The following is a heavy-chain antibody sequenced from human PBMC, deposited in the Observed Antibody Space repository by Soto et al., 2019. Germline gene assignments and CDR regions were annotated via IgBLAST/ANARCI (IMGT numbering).Heavy chain of an antibody. J-gene: IGHJ4*02. V-gene: IGHV3-21*06. CDR2: ISSSATYI. CDR3: ALYGYFYHSGAYSGY. CDR1: GFNFSTYS. Sequence: EVQLVESGGGLVKPGGSLRLSCAASGFNFSTYSLNWVRQAPGKGLEWVSSISSSATYIDYADSGKGRFTISRDNAKSSLHLQMNSLRAGDTVVYYCALYGYFYHSGAYSGYWGQGTPVTVS. D-gene: IGHD3-22*01.